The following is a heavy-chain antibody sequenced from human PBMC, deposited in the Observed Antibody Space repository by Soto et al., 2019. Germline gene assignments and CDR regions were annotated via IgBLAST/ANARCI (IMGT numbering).Heavy chain of an antibody. CDR1: GFTFSSHA. J-gene: IGHJ4*02. CDR2: ITNTGGST. Sequence: EVQLLESGGGLVQPGGSLRLSCVGSGFTFSSHAVNWVRQAPGKGLECVSSITNTGGSTYYADSVKGRFTISRDNSKNTVYLQRNSLRVEDTAVYYCAKAGYGSGSYYTLSFDFWGQGSLVTVSS. D-gene: IGHD3-10*01. CDR3: AKAGYGSGSYYTLSFDF. V-gene: IGHV3-23*01.